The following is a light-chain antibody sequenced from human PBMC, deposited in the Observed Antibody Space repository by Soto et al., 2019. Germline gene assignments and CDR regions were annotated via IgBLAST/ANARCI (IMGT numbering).Light chain of an antibody. V-gene: IGKV1D-12*01. CDR3: QQSDSFPRT. Sequence: DIQMTQSPSSVSASVGDRVTITCRARQGIRNWLAWYQQKPGKAPKLLIYHASSLKSGVPSRFSGSGFWTDFTLTFSSLQPEDFATYYCQQSDSFPRTFGPGTTVDIK. CDR1: QGIRNW. J-gene: IGKJ3*01. CDR2: HAS.